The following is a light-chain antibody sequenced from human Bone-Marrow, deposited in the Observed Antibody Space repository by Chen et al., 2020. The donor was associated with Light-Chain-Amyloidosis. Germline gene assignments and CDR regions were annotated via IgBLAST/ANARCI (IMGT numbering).Light chain of an antibody. V-gene: IGLV6-57*01. CDR2: EDD. CDR1: SGSNATNY. Sequence: NFMLTQPHSVSESPGKTGIISCTRSSGSNATNYVQWYQQRPGSSPTTVIYEDDQSPSGVPDRFSGSIDRSSNSASLTISGLKTEDEADYYCQSYQGSSQGVFGGGTKLTVL. J-gene: IGLJ3*02. CDR3: QSYQGSSQGV.